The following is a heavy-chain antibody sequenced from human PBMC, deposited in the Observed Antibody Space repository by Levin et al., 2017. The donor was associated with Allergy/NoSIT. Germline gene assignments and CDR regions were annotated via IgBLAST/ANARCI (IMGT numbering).Heavy chain of an antibody. Sequence: GGSLRLSCAASGFTFDDYAIHWVRQAPGKGLEWVSGISWNSGSIGYADSVKGRFTISRDNAKNSLYLQMNSLRAEDTALYYCAKARGPSLGSHFDYWGQGTLVTVSS. D-gene: IGHD3-10*01. V-gene: IGHV3-9*01. CDR3: AKARGPSLGSHFDY. CDR2: ISWNSGSI. CDR1: GFTFDDYA. J-gene: IGHJ4*02.